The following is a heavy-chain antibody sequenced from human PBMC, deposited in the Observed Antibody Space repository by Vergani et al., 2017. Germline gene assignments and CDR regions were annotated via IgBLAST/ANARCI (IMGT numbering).Heavy chain of an antibody. Sequence: QVQLQESGPGLVKPSETLSLTCTVPGGSISSHYWSWIRQPPGKGLEWIGYIYYSWSTNDNPSLESRVTISVDTSKNQFSLKLSSVTAADTAVYYCAREKGSGSGWDYPSEFDPWGQGTLVTVSS. V-gene: IGHV4-59*11. J-gene: IGHJ5*02. D-gene: IGHD6-19*01. CDR1: GGSISSHY. CDR3: AREKGSGSGWDYPSEFDP. CDR2: IYYSWST.